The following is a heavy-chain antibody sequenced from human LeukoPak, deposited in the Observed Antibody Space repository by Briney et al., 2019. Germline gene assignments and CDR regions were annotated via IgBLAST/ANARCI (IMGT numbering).Heavy chain of an antibody. CDR2: ISSSGSTI. V-gene: IGHV3-11*01. CDR3: ARDAALYDFWSGYYLGAFDI. Sequence: GGSLRLSCAASGFTFSDYYMSWIRRAPGKGLECVSYISSSGSTIYYADSVKGRFTISRDNAKNSLYLQMNSLRAEDTAVYYCARDAALYDFWSGYYLGAFDIWGQGTMVTVSS. J-gene: IGHJ3*02. D-gene: IGHD3-3*01. CDR1: GFTFSDYY.